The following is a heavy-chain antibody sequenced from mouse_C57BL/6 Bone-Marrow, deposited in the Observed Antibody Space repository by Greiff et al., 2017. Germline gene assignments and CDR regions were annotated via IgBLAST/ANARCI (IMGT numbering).Heavy chain of an antibody. V-gene: IGHV1-64*01. Sequence: QVQLQQPGAELVKPGASVKLSCKASGYTFTSYWMHWVKQRPGQGLEWIGMIHPNSGSTNYNEKFKSKATLTVDKSSSTAYMQLSSLTSEDSAVYYCARPNYYGRRGWYFDVWGTGTTVTVSS. CDR1: GYTFTSYW. CDR2: IHPNSGST. CDR3: ARPNYYGRRGWYFDV. D-gene: IGHD1-1*01. J-gene: IGHJ1*03.